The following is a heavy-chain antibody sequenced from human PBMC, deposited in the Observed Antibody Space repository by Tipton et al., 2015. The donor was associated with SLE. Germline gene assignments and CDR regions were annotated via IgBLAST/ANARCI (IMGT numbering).Heavy chain of an antibody. V-gene: IGHV4-31*03. J-gene: IGHJ6*03. CDR3: ARVIAAAGTYYYYYMDV. CDR1: GGSISSGGYY. CDR2: IYYSGST. D-gene: IGHD6-13*01. Sequence: LSLTCTVSGGSISSGGYYWSWIRQHPGKGLEWIGYIYYSGSTYYNPSLKSRVTISVDTSKNQFSLKLSSVTAADTAVYYCARVIAAAGTYYYYYMDVWGKGTTVTVSS.